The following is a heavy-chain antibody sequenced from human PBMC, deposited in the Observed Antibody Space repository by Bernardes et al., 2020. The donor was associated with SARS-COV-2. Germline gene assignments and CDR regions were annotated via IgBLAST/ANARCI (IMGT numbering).Heavy chain of an antibody. CDR2: IKQDGSEK. Sequence: GGSLRLSCAASGFTFSSYWMSWVRQAPGKGLEWVANIKQDGSEKYYVDSVKGRFTISRDNAKNSLYLQMNSLRAEDTAVYYCARDGPYYYDSSGYLATIQEYNWFDPWGQGTLVTVSS. CDR1: GFTFSSYW. V-gene: IGHV3-7*01. D-gene: IGHD3-22*01. J-gene: IGHJ5*02. CDR3: ARDGPYYYDSSGYLATIQEYNWFDP.